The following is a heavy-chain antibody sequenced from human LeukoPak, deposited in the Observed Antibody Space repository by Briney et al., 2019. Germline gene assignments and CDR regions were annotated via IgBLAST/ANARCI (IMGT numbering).Heavy chain of an antibody. V-gene: IGHV4-59*06. CDR2: IYYSGST. J-gene: IGHJ4*02. CDR1: GGSISSYY. CDR3: ARSRTVTPDY. D-gene: IGHD4-17*01. Sequence: PSETLSLTCTVSGGSISSYYWNWIRQHPGKGLEWIGYIYYSGSTYYNPSLKSRVTISVDTSKNQFSLKLSSVTAADTAVYYCARSRTVTPDYWGQGTLVTVSS.